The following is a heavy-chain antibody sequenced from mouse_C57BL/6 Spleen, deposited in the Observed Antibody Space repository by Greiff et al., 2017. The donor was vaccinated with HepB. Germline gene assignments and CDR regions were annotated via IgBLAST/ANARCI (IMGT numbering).Heavy chain of an antibody. CDR2: IRNKANGYTT. CDR3: ASQLQLWFAY. D-gene: IGHD4-1*02. J-gene: IGHJ3*01. V-gene: IGHV7-3*01. CDR1: GFTFTDYY. Sequence: DVKLVESGGGLVQPGGSLSLSCAASGFTFTDYYMSWVRQPPGKALEWLGFIRNKANGYTTEYSASVKGRFTISRANSQSILYLQMNALRAEDSATYYCASQLQLWFAYWGQGTLVTVSA.